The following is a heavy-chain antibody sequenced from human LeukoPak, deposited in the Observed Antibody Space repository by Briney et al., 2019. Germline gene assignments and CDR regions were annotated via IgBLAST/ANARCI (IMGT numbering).Heavy chain of an antibody. J-gene: IGHJ4*02. CDR3: ARRSDSGSDDGEDYFDY. CDR2: THHSGTT. D-gene: IGHD1-26*01. Sequence: PSETLSLTCNVSGVSIGGYYWSWLRQPPGKGLEWLGYTHHSGTTNYNPSLEGRVTESVDMARKQVSLKLTSVTAADTAVYFCARRSDSGSDDGEDYFDYWGQGTLVTVSS. V-gene: IGHV4-59*08. CDR1: GVSIGGYY.